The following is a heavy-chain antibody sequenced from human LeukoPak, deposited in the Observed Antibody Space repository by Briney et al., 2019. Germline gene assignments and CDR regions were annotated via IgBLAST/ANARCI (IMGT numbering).Heavy chain of an antibody. V-gene: IGHV4-59*01. CDR2: IHQAETT. Sequence: SQTLSLTCTVSGASFNSDCWSWIRQPPGKGLEWIGYIHQAETTNYNPSLKSRVTISADTSRSQFSLKLSSVTAADTAVYYCARDGGVVGATTWFDPWGPGTLVTVSS. CDR3: ARDGGVVGATTWFDP. D-gene: IGHD1-26*01. CDR1: GASFNSDC. J-gene: IGHJ5*02.